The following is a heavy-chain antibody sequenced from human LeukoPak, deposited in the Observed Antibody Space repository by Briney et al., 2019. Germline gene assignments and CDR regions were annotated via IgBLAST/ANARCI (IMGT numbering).Heavy chain of an antibody. CDR1: GLTFSSYA. CDR2: ISGSGGST. Sequence: GGSLRLSCAASGLTFSSYAMSWVRQAPGKGLEWVSAISGSGGSTYYADSVKGRFTISRDNSKNTLYLQMNSLRAEDTAVYYCAKVTDEAGATPFDYWGQGTLVTVSS. J-gene: IGHJ4*02. D-gene: IGHD1-26*01. CDR3: AKVTDEAGATPFDY. V-gene: IGHV3-23*01.